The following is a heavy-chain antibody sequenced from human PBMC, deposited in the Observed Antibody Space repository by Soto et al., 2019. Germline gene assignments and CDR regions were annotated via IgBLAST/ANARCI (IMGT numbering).Heavy chain of an antibody. CDR1: GYTFTSYG. CDR2: ISAYNGNT. CDR3: ARDRGIAAASTRAFDI. D-gene: IGHD6-13*01. Sequence: AAVNVSCKASGYTFTSYGISWVRQAPGQGLEWMGWISAYNGNTNYAQKLQGRVTMTTDTSTSTAYMELRSLRSDDTAVYYCARDRGIAAASTRAFDIWGQGTMVTVSS. J-gene: IGHJ3*02. V-gene: IGHV1-18*01.